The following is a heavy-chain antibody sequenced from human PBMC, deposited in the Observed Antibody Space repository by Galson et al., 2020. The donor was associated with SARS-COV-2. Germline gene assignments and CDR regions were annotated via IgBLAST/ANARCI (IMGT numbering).Heavy chain of an antibody. Sequence: HGESLKISCKGSGYSFTSYWISWVRQMPGKGLEWMGRIDPSDSYTNYSPSFQGHVTISADKSISTAYLQWSSLKASDTAMYYCARLFDSSGSVSPLDNDYWGQGTLVTVSS. J-gene: IGHJ4*02. V-gene: IGHV5-10-1*01. CDR3: ARLFDSSGSVSPLDNDY. CDR1: GYSFTSYW. CDR2: IDPSDSYT. D-gene: IGHD6-19*01.